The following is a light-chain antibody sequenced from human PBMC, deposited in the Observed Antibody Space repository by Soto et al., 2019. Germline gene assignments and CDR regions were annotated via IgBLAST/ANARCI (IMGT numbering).Light chain of an antibody. J-gene: IGLJ1*01. CDR2: LEGSGSY. CDR1: SGHSSYI. V-gene: IGLV4-60*02. CDR3: ETWDSNTYV. Sequence: QSVLTQSSSASASLGSSVSLTCTLSSGHSSYIIAWHQQQPGKAPRYLMKLEGSGSYNKGSGVPDRFSCSSSGADRYLTISNLQFEDEADYYCETWDSNTYVFGTGTKLTVL.